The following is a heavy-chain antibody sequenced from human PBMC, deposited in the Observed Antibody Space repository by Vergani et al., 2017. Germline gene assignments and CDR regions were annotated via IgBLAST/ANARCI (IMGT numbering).Heavy chain of an antibody. V-gene: IGHV3-48*02. CDR1: GFTFSSYS. J-gene: IGHJ4*02. CDR2: ISSSSSSI. Sequence: EVQLVESGGGLVQPGGSLRLSCAASGFTFSSYSMNWVRQAPGKGLEWVSYISSSSSSIYYADSVKGRFTISRDNAKNSLYLQMNSLRDEDTAVYYCARDYSYGSGSYARYWGQGTLVTVSS. CDR3: ARDYSYGSGSYARY. D-gene: IGHD3-10*01.